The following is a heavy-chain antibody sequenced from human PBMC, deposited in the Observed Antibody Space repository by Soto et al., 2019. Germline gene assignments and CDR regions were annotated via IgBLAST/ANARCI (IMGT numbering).Heavy chain of an antibody. J-gene: IGHJ4*02. CDR1: GFTFSSYP. V-gene: IGHV3-30-3*01. Sequence: QVQLVESGGGVVQPGRSLRLSCAASGFTFSSYPIHWVRQAPGKGLEWVAVISYDGSNKYYADSVQGRFTISRDNSKNTLYLQMNSLRGEDTAVYYCARDSILSGTTRPPPLDYWGQGTLVTVSS. CDR2: ISYDGSNK. CDR3: ARDSILSGTTRPPPLDY. D-gene: IGHD4-17*01.